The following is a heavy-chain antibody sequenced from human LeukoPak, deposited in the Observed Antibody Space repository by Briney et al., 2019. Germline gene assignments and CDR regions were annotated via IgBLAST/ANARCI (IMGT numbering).Heavy chain of an antibody. CDR1: GGSISSYY. Sequence: PSETLSLTCSISGGSISSYYWSLIRQPPGKGLEWIAYIKTSGNNKYNPSLKSRVTISADTTKNLFSLRLSSVTAADTAVYYCARHMWNGKEDAFDIWGQGTTVTVSS. CDR3: ARHMWNGKEDAFDI. V-gene: IGHV4-4*09. D-gene: IGHD1-1*01. J-gene: IGHJ3*02. CDR2: IKTSGNN.